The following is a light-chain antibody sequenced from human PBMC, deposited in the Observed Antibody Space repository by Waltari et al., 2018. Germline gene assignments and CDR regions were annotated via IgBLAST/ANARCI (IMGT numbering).Light chain of an antibody. CDR1: NLGTYS. J-gene: IGLJ1*01. Sequence: SYVVTQPPSVSVAPGETATITCGGDNLGTYSVHLYQHKAGQAPVLVIFYDRDRPSGIPDRFSGSNSGNTATLTISRVEAGDEARYYCHVWHPHVDPGVFGTGTEVTVL. CDR2: YDR. CDR3: HVWHPHVDPGV. V-gene: IGLV3-21*04.